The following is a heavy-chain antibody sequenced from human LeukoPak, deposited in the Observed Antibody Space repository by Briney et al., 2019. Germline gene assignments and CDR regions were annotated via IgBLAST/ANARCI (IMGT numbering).Heavy chain of an antibody. V-gene: IGHV3-23*01. CDR3: AKESALSEFFDY. D-gene: IGHD3-3*01. Sequence: GGSLRLSCAASGFTFSSYGMSWVRQAPGKGLEWVSTISGSGGTTYYADSVKGRFTISRDNSKNTLYLQMNSLRAEDTAVYYCAKESALSEFFDYWGQGTLVTVSS. J-gene: IGHJ4*02. CDR1: GFTFSSYG. CDR2: ISGSGGTT.